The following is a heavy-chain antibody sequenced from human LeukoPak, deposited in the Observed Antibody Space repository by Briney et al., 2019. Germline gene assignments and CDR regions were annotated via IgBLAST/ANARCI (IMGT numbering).Heavy chain of an antibody. D-gene: IGHD2-2*02. J-gene: IGHJ1*01. Sequence: TSETLSLTCAVSNISLTGYYWSWIRQSPGKGLEWIGEINHRGSTNYNPSLKSRVTISVDTSKKQFSLSLRSVTAADTAVYYCARRGRYCTGANCYTGYFQHWGQGTLVTVSS. CDR3: ARRGRYCTGANCYTGYFQH. V-gene: IGHV4-34*01. CDR1: NISLTGYY. CDR2: INHRGST.